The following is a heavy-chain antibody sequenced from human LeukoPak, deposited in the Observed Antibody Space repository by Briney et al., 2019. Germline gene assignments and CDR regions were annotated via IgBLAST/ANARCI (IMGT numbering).Heavy chain of an antibody. V-gene: IGHV3-21*01. J-gene: IGHJ4*02. Sequence: GGSLRLSCAASGFTFSSYSMNWARQAPGKGLEWVSSISSSSSYIYYADSVKGRFTISRDNAKNSLYLQMNSLRAEDTAVYYCARSSAADHDYWGQGTLVTVSS. CDR1: GFTFSSYS. CDR2: ISSSSSYI. D-gene: IGHD2-2*01. CDR3: ARSSAADHDY.